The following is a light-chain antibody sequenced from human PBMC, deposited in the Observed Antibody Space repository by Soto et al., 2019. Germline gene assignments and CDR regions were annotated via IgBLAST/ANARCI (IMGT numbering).Light chain of an antibody. V-gene: IGLV2-14*01. CDR1: SSDVGGYNY. CDR2: DVS. Sequence: QSALTQPASVSGSPGQSITISCTGTSSDVGGYNYVSWYQQHPGKAPKLMIYDVSNRPSGVSNRCSGSKSGHTASLTISGLQAEDEADYYCSSYTSSSTLDVVFGGGTKLTVL. CDR3: SSYTSSSTLDVV. J-gene: IGLJ2*01.